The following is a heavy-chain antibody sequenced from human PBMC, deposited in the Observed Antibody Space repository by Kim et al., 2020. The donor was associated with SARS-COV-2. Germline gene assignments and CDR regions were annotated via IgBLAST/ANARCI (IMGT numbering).Heavy chain of an antibody. CDR3: AKRPGGYYRLFLDY. CDR1: GFTFSSYA. D-gene: IGHD3-22*01. Sequence: GGSLRLSCAASGFTFSSYAMSWVRQAPGKGLEWVSGISGSADSTYYADSVKGRFTISRDYSKNTLYLQMNSLRAEDTAVYYCAKRPGGYYRLFLDYWGQGTLVTVSS. J-gene: IGHJ4*02. CDR2: ISGSADST. V-gene: IGHV3-23*01.